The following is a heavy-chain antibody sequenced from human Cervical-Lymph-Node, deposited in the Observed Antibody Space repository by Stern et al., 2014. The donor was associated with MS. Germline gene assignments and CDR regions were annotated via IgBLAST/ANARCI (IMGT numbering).Heavy chain of an antibody. D-gene: IGHD1-14*01. V-gene: IGHV5-51*01. CDR1: EYNFNTHW. Sequence: EVQLVQSGAEVKKPGESLKISCKGSEYNFNTHWIAWVRQMPGKGLEWLGNIYPGTSDPRYNPSLQGQVSISADKSITAAYLHLSSLKASDSAMYYCARHGGPNWNHEAHNWFDPWGQGTLVTVSS. J-gene: IGHJ5*02. CDR2: IYPGTSDP. CDR3: ARHGGPNWNHEAHNWFDP.